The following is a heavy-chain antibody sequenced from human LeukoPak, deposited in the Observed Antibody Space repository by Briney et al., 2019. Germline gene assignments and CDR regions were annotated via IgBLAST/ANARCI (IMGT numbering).Heavy chain of an antibody. Sequence: PGGSLRLSCAASGFTFSSYAMSGVRQAPGKGLEWVSAISGSGGSTYYADSVKGRFTISRDNSKNTLYLQMNSLRAEDTAVYYCAKGGWGRYYYDSSGYYYDYYGMDVWGQGTTVTVSS. V-gene: IGHV3-23*01. CDR2: ISGSGGST. CDR1: GFTFSSYA. J-gene: IGHJ6*02. D-gene: IGHD3-22*01. CDR3: AKGGWGRYYYDSSGYYYDYYGMDV.